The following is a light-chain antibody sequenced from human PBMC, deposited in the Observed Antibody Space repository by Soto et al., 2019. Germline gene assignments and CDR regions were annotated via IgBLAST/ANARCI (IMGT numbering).Light chain of an antibody. V-gene: IGKV3-20*01. CDR1: QRISNSY. J-gene: IGKJ2*01. Sequence: EIVLTQSPATLSLSPGERATLSCRASQRISNSYFAWYQQKPGQAPRLLLSDASSRATGIPDRVSGSGSGTDFTLTISRLEPEDFAVYYCQQYDRPPFAFGQGTKVEIK. CDR2: DAS. CDR3: QQYDRPPFA.